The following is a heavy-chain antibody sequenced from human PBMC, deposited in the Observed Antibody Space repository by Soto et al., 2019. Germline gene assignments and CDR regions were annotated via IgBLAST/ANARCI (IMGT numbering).Heavy chain of an antibody. J-gene: IGHJ5*02. CDR3: ARGAITGTTGNWFDP. V-gene: IGHV1-2*02. CDR1: GYTFTGYY. D-gene: IGHD1-7*01. Sequence: ASVKVSCKASGYTFTGYYMHWVRQAPGQGLEWMGWINPNSGGTNYAQKFQGRVTMTRDTSISTAYMELSRLRSDDTAVYYCARGAITGTTGNWFDPWGQGTLATVSS. CDR2: INPNSGGT.